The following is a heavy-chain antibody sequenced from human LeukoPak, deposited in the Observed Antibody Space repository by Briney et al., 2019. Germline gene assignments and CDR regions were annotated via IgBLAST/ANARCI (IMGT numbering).Heavy chain of an antibody. CDR3: ARGRGIVVVVAATGDY. D-gene: IGHD2-15*01. J-gene: IGHJ4*02. V-gene: IGHV1-8*01. CDR1: GYTFTSYD. Sequence: ASVKVSCKASGYTFTSYDINWVRQATGQGLEWMGWMNPNSGNTGYAQKFQGRVTMTRNTSISTAYTELSSLRSEDTAVYYCARGRGIVVVVAATGDYWGQGTLVTVSS. CDR2: MNPNSGNT.